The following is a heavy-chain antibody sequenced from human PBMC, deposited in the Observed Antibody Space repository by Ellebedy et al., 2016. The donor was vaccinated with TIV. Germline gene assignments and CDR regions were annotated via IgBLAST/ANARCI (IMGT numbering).Heavy chain of an antibody. CDR1: GGSISSSSYY. Sequence: SETLSLXCTVSGGSISSSSYYWGWIRQPPGKGLEWIGSIYYSGSTYYNPSLKSRVTISVDTSKNQFSLKLSSVTAADTAVYYCARTYYYGSGSYFWFDPWGQGTLVTVSS. V-gene: IGHV4-39*07. CDR2: IYYSGST. D-gene: IGHD3-10*01. J-gene: IGHJ5*02. CDR3: ARTYYYGSGSYFWFDP.